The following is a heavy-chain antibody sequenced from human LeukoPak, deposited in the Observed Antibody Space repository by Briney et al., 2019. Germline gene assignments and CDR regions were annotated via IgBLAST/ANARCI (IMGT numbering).Heavy chain of an antibody. CDR1: GYTFTSYG. CDR3: ARVSNYDILTETNWFDP. D-gene: IGHD3-9*01. CDR2: ISAYNGNT. J-gene: IGHJ5*02. V-gene: IGHV1-18*04. Sequence: ASVKVSCKASGYTFTSYGISWVRQAPGQGLEWMGWISAYNGNTNYAQKLQGRVTMTTDTSTSTAYMELRSLRSDDTAVYYCARVSNYDILTETNWFDPWGQGTLVTVSS.